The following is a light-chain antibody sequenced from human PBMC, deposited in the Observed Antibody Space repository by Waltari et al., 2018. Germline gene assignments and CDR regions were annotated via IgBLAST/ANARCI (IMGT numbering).Light chain of an antibody. V-gene: IGLV2-23*01. J-gene: IGLJ1*01. CDR1: SSDVGNYNL. CDR2: AGS. Sequence: QSALTQPAPVSGSPGQSITISCTGTSSDVGNYNLVSWYQQHPGKAPKLMISAGSKRPSGVSNRFSGSKSGNTTSLTISGLQAEDEADYYCCSYAGSSTYVFGTGTKVTVL. CDR3: CSYAGSSTYV.